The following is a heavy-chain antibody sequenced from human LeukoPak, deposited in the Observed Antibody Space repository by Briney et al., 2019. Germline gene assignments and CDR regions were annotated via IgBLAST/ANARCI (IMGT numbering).Heavy chain of an antibody. J-gene: IGHJ6*02. CDR1: GGXISSYY. CDR2: IYYSGST. V-gene: IGHV4-59*01. Sequence: SETLSLTCTVSGGXISSYYCSWIRQPPGKGLEWIGDIYYSGSTNYNPSLKSGVTISVDTSKNQFSLKLSSVTAADTAVYYCARDKSYGMDVWGQGTTVTVSS. CDR3: ARDKSYGMDV.